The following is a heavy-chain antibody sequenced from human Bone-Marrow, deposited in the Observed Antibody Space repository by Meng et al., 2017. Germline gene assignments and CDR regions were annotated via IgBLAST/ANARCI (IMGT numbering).Heavy chain of an antibody. J-gene: IGHJ4*02. Sequence: VGYAGGVLQPVRFLRRSFEPSRFPFSTYALHWVRHVAGKGLVCVACSGHDGRIHYYADSVKDGFAVSRDNFKNTLFLQMNSLRVEDTAVYYCARDNYGGVLDSWGQGILVTVSS. V-gene: IGHV3-33*01. D-gene: IGHD3-16*01. CDR1: RFPFSTYA. CDR3: ARDNYGGVLDS. CDR2: SGHDGRIH.